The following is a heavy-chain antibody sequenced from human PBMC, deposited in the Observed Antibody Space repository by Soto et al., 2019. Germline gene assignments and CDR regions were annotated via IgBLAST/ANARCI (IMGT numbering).Heavy chain of an antibody. Sequence: ESGGGLVKPGGSLRLSCAASGFTFSNAWMNWVRQAPGKGLEWVGRIKSKTDGGTTDYAAPVKGRFTISRDDSKNTLYLQMNSLKTEDTAVYYCTTGSYCSGGSCYSYYYYGMDVWGQGTTVTVSS. V-gene: IGHV3-15*07. D-gene: IGHD2-15*01. CDR1: GFTFSNAW. J-gene: IGHJ6*02. CDR3: TTGSYCSGGSCYSYYYYGMDV. CDR2: IKSKTDGGTT.